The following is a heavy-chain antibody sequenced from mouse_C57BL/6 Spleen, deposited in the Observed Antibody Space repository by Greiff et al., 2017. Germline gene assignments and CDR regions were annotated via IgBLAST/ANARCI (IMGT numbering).Heavy chain of an antibody. CDR3: ARTYDGYYEDYAMDY. CDR1: GFTFSDYG. CDR2: ISSGSSTI. Sequence: EVQRVESGGGLVKPGGSLKLSCAASGFTFSDYGMHWVRQAPEKGLEWVAYISSGSSTIYYADTVKGRFTISRDNAKNTLFLQMTSLRSEDTAMYYCARTYDGYYEDYAMDYWGQGTSVTVSS. J-gene: IGHJ4*01. D-gene: IGHD2-3*01. V-gene: IGHV5-17*01.